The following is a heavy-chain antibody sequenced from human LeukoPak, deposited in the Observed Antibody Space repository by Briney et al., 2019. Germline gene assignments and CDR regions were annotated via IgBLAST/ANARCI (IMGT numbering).Heavy chain of an antibody. V-gene: IGHV1-2*02. CDR2: IDANNGDA. CDR1: GYTFSGNY. Sequence: ASVNVSCKASGYTFSGNYIHWLRQAPGQGLEWIGWIDANNGDAKPAQKFPGRVTMRRAKSLSTAYMDLSSLSPADAAVYYCARDQSSVTLYFFDYWGQGNLVTVSS. J-gene: IGHJ4*02. D-gene: IGHD4-11*01. CDR3: ARDQSSVTLYFFDY.